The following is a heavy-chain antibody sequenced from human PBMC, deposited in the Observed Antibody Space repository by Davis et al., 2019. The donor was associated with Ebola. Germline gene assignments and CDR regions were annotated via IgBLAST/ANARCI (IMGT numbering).Heavy chain of an antibody. CDR1: GFTVSSNY. D-gene: IGHD3-10*01. V-gene: IGHV3-53*05. J-gene: IGHJ4*02. CDR2: IYSGGST. CDR3: AKELAEDSDY. Sequence: GESLKISCAASGFTVSSNYMSWVRQAPGKGLEWVSVIYSGGSTYYADSVKGRFTISRDNSKNTVSLQMNTLRGEDTAVYYCAKELAEDSDYWGQGTLVTVS.